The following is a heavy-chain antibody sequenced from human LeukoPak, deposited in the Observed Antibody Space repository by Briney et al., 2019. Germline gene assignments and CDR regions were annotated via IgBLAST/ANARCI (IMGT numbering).Heavy chain of an antibody. D-gene: IGHD3-22*01. Sequence: SETLSLTCTVSGGSISSSSYYWGWIRQPPGKGLEWIGSIYYSGSTYDNPSLKSRVTISVDTSKNKFSLKLSSVTAADTAVYYCARGSYSGYYFDYWGQGTLVTVSS. V-gene: IGHV4-39*01. CDR1: GGSISSSSYY. J-gene: IGHJ4*02. CDR3: ARGSYSGYYFDY. CDR2: IYYSGST.